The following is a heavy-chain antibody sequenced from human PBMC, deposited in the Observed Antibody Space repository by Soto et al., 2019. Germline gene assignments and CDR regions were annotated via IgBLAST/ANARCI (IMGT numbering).Heavy chain of an antibody. V-gene: IGHV3-30*18. CDR2: ISYDGSNK. Sequence: GGSLRLSCAASGFTFSSYVMHWVRQAPGKGLEWVAVISYDGSNKYYADSVKGRFTISRDNPENTLYLQMNSLRDEDTAVYYCAKGTYSYGYNYYYGMDVWGQGTTVTVSS. D-gene: IGHD5-18*01. CDR3: AKGTYSYGYNYYYGMDV. J-gene: IGHJ6*02. CDR1: GFTFSSYV.